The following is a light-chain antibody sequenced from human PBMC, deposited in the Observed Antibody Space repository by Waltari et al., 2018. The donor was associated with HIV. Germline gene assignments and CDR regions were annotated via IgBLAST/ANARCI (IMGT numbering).Light chain of an antibody. V-gene: IGLV1-47*01. J-gene: IGLJ1*01. CDR1: TSNIGANY. Sequence: QSVLSQPPSMSGAPGQRVTLPCSGNTSNIGANYVYWFQHGPVAAPKLFIFSNDRRPSGVPGRVSGSKAGTSAYLAISGLRPEDEADYYCATWDDNLNTYVFGPGTRLSVL. CDR3: ATWDDNLNTYV. CDR2: SND.